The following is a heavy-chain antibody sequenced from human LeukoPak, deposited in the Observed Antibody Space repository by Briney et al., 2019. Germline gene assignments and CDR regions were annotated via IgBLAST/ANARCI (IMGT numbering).Heavy chain of an antibody. J-gene: IGHJ6*03. CDR2: IIPIFGTA. CDR3: ARAYFDWLHYYYYYYMDV. V-gene: IGHV1-69*06. CDR1: GGTFSSYA. Sequence: ASVKVSCKASGGTFSSYAISWVRQAPGQGLEWMGGIIPIFGTANYAQKFQGRVTITADKSTSTAYMELSTLRSDDTAVYYCARAYFDWLHYYYYYYMDVWGEGTTVTVSS. D-gene: IGHD3-9*01.